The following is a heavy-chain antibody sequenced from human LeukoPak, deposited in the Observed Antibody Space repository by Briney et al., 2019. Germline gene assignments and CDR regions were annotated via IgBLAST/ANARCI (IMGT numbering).Heavy chain of an antibody. Sequence: GRSLRLSCAASGFTFDDYAMHWVRQAPGKGLEWVSHIGWNSGNIGYADSVKGRFTISRDNAKNSLYLQMNSLRAEDTALYYCAKDATYDVWDAFDIWGQGTMVTVSS. CDR3: AKDATYDVWDAFDI. D-gene: IGHD3-3*01. CDR2: IGWNSGNI. J-gene: IGHJ3*02. V-gene: IGHV3-9*01. CDR1: GFTFDDYA.